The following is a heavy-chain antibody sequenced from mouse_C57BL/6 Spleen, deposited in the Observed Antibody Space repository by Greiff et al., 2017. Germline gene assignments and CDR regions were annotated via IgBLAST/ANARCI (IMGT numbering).Heavy chain of an antibody. V-gene: IGHV1-26*01. CDR3: ARHGSSPWYFDV. Sequence: VQLQQSGPELVKPGASVKISCKASGYTFTDYYMNWVKQSHGKSLEWIGDINPNNGGTSYNQKFKGKATLTVDKSSSTAYMELRSLTSEDSAVYYCARHGSSPWYFDVWGTGTTVTVSS. CDR1: GYTFTDYY. D-gene: IGHD1-1*01. CDR2: INPNNGGT. J-gene: IGHJ1*03.